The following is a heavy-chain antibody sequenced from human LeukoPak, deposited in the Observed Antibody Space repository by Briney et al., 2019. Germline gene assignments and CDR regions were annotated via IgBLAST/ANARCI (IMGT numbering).Heavy chain of an antibody. J-gene: IGHJ5*02. CDR3: ARERGSYYDILTGYYIGNWFDP. Sequence: PSETLSLTCTVSGGSISSYYWGWIRQPPGKGLEWIGSIYYSGSTYYNPSLKSRVTISVDTSKNQFSLKLSSVTAADTAVYYCARERGSYYDILTGYYIGNWFDPWGQGTLVTVSS. CDR2: IYYSGST. D-gene: IGHD3-9*01. CDR1: GGSISSYY. V-gene: IGHV4-39*07.